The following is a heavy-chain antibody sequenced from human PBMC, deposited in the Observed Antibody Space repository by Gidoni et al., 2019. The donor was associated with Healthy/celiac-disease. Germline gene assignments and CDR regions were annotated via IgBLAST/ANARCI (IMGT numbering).Heavy chain of an antibody. CDR3: AREYSNGGWFDP. CDR2: IYYNGST. V-gene: IGHV4-31*03. J-gene: IGHJ5*02. D-gene: IGHD6-25*01. Sequence: QVQLQESGPGLVKPSQTLSLTCSVSGGSISSGGYFWSWIRQHPGEGLEWIGYIYYNGSTYYNPSLKSRVIISIDTSENQFSLKLSSVTAADTAIYYCAREYSNGGWFDPWGQGTLVTVSS. CDR1: GGSISSGGYF.